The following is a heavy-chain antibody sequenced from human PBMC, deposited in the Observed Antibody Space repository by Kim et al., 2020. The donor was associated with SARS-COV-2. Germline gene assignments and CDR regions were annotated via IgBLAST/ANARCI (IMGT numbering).Heavy chain of an antibody. CDR3: AKEFGRYCSSTSCYTHFDY. J-gene: IGHJ4*02. CDR1: GFTFSSYG. V-gene: IGHV3-33*06. CDR2: IWYDGSNK. D-gene: IGHD2-2*02. Sequence: GGSLRLSCAASGFTFSSYGMHWVRQAPGKGLEWVAVIWYDGSNKYYADSVKGRFTISRDNSKNTLYLQMNSLRAEDTAVYYCAKEFGRYCSSTSCYTHFDYWGQGPLVTVSS.